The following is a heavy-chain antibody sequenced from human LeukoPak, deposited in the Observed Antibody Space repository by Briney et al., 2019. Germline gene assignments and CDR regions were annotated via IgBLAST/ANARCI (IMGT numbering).Heavy chain of an antibody. V-gene: IGHV3-21*04. D-gene: IGHD5-12*01. CDR1: GFTFSSYG. CDR2: ISSSSSYI. Sequence: GGSLRLSCAASGFTFSSYGMNWVRQAPGKGLEWVSSISSSSSYIYYADSVKGRFTISRDNAKDSLYLQMNSLRAEDTAVYYCARDPGSGYEEHFDYWGQGTLVTVSS. CDR3: ARDPGSGYEEHFDY. J-gene: IGHJ4*02.